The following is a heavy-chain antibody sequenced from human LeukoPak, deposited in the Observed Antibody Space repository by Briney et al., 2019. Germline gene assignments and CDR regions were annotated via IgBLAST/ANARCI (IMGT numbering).Heavy chain of an antibody. Sequence: SETLSLTCTVSGGSISSGSYYWNWIRQPAGKGLEWIGRIYTSGSTNYNPSLKSRVTISVDTSKNQFSLKLSSVTAADTAVYYCARAPLLLHFDYWGQGTLVTVSS. CDR2: IYTSGST. J-gene: IGHJ4*02. D-gene: IGHD2-15*01. CDR3: ARAPLLLHFDY. CDR1: GGSISSGSYY. V-gene: IGHV4-61*02.